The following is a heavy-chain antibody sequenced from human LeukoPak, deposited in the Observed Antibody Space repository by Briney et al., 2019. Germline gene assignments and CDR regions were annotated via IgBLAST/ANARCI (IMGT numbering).Heavy chain of an antibody. CDR2: MNPNSGDT. V-gene: IGHV1-8*01. J-gene: IGHJ4*02. D-gene: IGHD3-10*01. Sequence: ASVKVSCKASGDTFTSYDINWVRQATGQGLEWRGWMNPNSGDTGYAQKSQGRVTMTRDMSTSTVYMELSSLRSEDTAVYYCARGHYGSGSYYKPGDYWGQGTLVTVSS. CDR1: GDTFTSYD. CDR3: ARGHYGSGSYYKPGDY.